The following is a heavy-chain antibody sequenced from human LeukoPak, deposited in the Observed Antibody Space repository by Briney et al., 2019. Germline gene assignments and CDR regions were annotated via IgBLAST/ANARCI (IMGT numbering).Heavy chain of an antibody. V-gene: IGHV4-59*01. D-gene: IGHD6-6*01. CDR1: GGSISSYY. Sequence: SQTLSVTCTVSGGSISSYYWSWIREPPGKGLEWIGYMYYSGSTTYSPSLKSRVTISVDTSTKQFSLKLSSVTAADRAVYYCASGMSQLVWLIYWGEGALVTVSS. CDR3: ASGMSQLVWLIY. J-gene: IGHJ4*02. CDR2: MYYSGST.